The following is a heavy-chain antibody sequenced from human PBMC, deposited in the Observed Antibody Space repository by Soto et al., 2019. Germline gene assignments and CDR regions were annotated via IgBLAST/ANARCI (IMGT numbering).Heavy chain of an antibody. CDR1: GGSISSGGYF. J-gene: IGHJ4*02. CDR3: ARGPAGAKVDY. V-gene: IGHV4-30-4*01. D-gene: IGHD6-19*01. CDR2: VYNIGST. Sequence: QVQLQESGPGLVEPSQTLSLTCTVSGGSISSGGYFWSGIRQPPGKGLEWIGHVYNIGSTYSNPSLTSRVTLSVDTSKNQCSLRLSFVTAAATAVYYCARGPAGAKVDYWGQGTLVTVSS.